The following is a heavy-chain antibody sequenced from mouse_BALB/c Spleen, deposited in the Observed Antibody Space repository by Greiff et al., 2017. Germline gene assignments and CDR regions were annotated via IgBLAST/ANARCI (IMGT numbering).Heavy chain of an antibody. CDR1: GYTFTSYY. CDR3: ARRGIYYDYSMDY. V-gene: IGHV1S81*02. D-gene: IGHD2-4*01. Sequence: QVQLKQSGAELVKPGASVKLSCTASGYTFTSYYMYWVKQRPGQGLEWIGEIIPSNGGTNFNEKFKSKATLTVDKSSSTAYMQLSSLTSEDSAVYYCARRGIYYDYSMDYWGQGTSVTVSS. J-gene: IGHJ4*01. CDR2: IIPSNGGT.